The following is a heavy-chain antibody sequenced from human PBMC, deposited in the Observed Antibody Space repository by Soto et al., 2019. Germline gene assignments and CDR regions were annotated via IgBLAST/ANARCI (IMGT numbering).Heavy chain of an antibody. CDR3: ARRARPDFYYMDV. CDR1: GFTLSGYA. V-gene: IGHV3-64*01. D-gene: IGHD6-6*01. Sequence: PGGSLRVSCAASGFTLSGYAMDWVRQAPGKGLEYVSGISSNGVGTYYANSVQGRFTISRDNSKNTVYLQMGSLRPEDMAVYYCARRARPDFYYMDVWGKGTTVTAP. J-gene: IGHJ6*03. CDR2: ISSNGVGT.